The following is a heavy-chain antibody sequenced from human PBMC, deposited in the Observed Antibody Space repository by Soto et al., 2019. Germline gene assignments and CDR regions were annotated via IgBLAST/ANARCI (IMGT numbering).Heavy chain of an antibody. J-gene: IGHJ6*03. CDR3: ARELGYYYYYMDV. Sequence: ESGGGVVQPGRSLRLSCAASGFTFSRYGMHWVRQAPGKGLEWVAVIWYDGSNKYYADSVKGRFTISRDNSKNTLYLQMNSLRAEDTAVYYCARELGYYYYYMDVWGKGTTVTVSS. D-gene: IGHD3-3*02. CDR1: GFTFSRYG. CDR2: IWYDGSNK. V-gene: IGHV3-33*01.